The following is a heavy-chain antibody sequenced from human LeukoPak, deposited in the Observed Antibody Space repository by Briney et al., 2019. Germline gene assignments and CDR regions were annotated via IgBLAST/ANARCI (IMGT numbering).Heavy chain of an antibody. D-gene: IGHD3-3*01. CDR3: AKDDFGVVIPTGYYGMDV. J-gene: IGHJ6*02. CDR1: GFTFSSYA. Sequence: GGSLRLSCAASGFTFSSYAMHWVRQAPGKGLEWVAVISYDGSNKYYADSVKGRFTISRDNSKNTLYLQMNSLRAEDTAVYYCAKDDFGVVIPTGYYGMDVWGQGTTVTVSS. V-gene: IGHV3-30-3*01. CDR2: ISYDGSNK.